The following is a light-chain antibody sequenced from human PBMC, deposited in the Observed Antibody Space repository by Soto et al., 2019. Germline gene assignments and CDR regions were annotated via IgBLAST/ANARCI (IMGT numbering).Light chain of an antibody. J-gene: IGKJ5*01. CDR2: DTS. Sequence: EIVLTQSPATLSLSPGQIATLSCRASQSVSTYLAWYQQKPGQAPRLFIYDTSKRANGIPARFSGSGSGTDFTLSISRLEPEDFAVYYCQQHSTLITFGQGTRLEI. CDR1: QSVSTY. CDR3: QQHSTLIT. V-gene: IGKV3-11*01.